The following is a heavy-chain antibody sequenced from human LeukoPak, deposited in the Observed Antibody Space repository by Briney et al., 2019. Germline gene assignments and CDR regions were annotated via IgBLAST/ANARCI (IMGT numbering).Heavy chain of an antibody. Sequence: GGSLRLSWAASGFTFSSYAMHWVRQAPGKGLEWVAVIWHDGTNKYYSDSVEGRFTISRDNSKNIVELQMSGLRAGDTAVYYCARDHTIFGVVYYFDHWGRGTLVTVSS. CDR1: GFTFSSYA. V-gene: IGHV3-33*01. CDR3: ARDHTIFGVVYYFDH. CDR2: IWHDGTNK. J-gene: IGHJ4*02. D-gene: IGHD3-3*01.